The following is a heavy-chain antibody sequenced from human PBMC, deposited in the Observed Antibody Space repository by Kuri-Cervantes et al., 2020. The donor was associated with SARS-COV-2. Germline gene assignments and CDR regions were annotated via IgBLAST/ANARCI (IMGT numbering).Heavy chain of an antibody. CDR3: ASGPVIVGDTRRRVLDY. V-gene: IGHV4-34*01. CDR1: GGSFSGYY. D-gene: IGHD1-26*01. CDR2: INHSGST. J-gene: IGHJ4*02. Sequence: ESLKISCAVYGGSFSGYYWSWIRQPPGKGLEWIGEINHSGSTNYNPFLKSRVTISVNTSKNQFSLKQSSVTAADTAVYYCASGPVIVGDTRRRVLDYWGQGTLVTVSS.